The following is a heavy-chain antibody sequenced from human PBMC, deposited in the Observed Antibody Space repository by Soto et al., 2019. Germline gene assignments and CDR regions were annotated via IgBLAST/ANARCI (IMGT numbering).Heavy chain of an antibody. Sequence: QVDLVESGGGVVQPGGSLRLSCVASGFTFSTYAMHWVRQTPGKGLECVASISYDGSDTYYADPVKGQFTISRDNSKNTLLLQMHSLTPDDTALYYCARDVASSSWYYFDSWGQGTLVTVSS. J-gene: IGHJ4*02. CDR1: GFTFSTYA. V-gene: IGHV3-30*04. D-gene: IGHD6-13*01. CDR2: ISYDGSDT. CDR3: ARDVASSSWYYFDS.